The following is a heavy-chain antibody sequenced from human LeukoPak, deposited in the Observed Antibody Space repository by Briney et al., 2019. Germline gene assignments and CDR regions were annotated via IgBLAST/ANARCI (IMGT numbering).Heavy chain of an antibody. D-gene: IGHD6-19*01. CDR2: MNPNSGNT. CDR1: GYTFTSYD. V-gene: IGHV1-8*01. Sequence: ASVEVSCKASGYTFTSYDINWVRQATGQGLEWMGWMNPNSGNTGYAQKFQGRVTMTRNTSISTAYMELSSLRSEDTAVYYCASRGYSSGGFDYWGQGTLVTVSS. CDR3: ASRGYSSGGFDY. J-gene: IGHJ4*02.